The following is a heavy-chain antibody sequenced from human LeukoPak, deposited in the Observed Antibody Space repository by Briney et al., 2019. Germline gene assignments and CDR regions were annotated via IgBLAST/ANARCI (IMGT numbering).Heavy chain of an antibody. CDR3: ATNPYVTFYSMDV. V-gene: IGHV1-2*02. J-gene: IGHJ6*02. CDR1: GYTFTGYY. D-gene: IGHD2-21*02. Sequence: TSVKVSCKASGYTFTGYYMHWVRQAPGQGLEWMGWINPNSGGTNYAQKFQGRVTMTRDTSISTAYMELSRLRSDDTAVYYCATNPYVTFYSMDVWGQGTTVTV. CDR2: INPNSGGT.